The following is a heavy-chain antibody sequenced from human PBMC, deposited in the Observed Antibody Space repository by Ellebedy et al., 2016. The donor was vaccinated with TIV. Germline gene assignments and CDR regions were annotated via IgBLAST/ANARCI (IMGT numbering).Heavy chain of an antibody. CDR3: AKPDSSSIAAL. J-gene: IGHJ4*02. CDR2: ISYDGSNK. CDR1: GFIFSNYG. Sequence: GGSLRLSCVVSGFIFSNYGMHWVRQAPGKGLEWVAVISYDGSNKYYADSVKGRFTISRDNSKNTLYLQMNSLRAEDTAVYYCAKPDSSSIAALWGQGTLVTVSS. V-gene: IGHV3-30*18. D-gene: IGHD6-6*01.